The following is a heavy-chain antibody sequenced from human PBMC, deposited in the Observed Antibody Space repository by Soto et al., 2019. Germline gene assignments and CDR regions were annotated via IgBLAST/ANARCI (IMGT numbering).Heavy chain of an antibody. CDR1: GFTFSGSA. Sequence: EVQLVESGGGLVQPGGSLKLSCAASGFTFSGSAMHWVRQASGKGLEWVGRIRSKANSYATAYAASVKGRFTISRDDSKNHAYLQMNSLKTEDTAVYYCTRHSAYSNYKFCYWGQGTLVTVSS. CDR3: TRHSAYSNYKFCY. J-gene: IGHJ4*02. D-gene: IGHD4-4*01. V-gene: IGHV3-73*01. CDR2: IRSKANSYAT.